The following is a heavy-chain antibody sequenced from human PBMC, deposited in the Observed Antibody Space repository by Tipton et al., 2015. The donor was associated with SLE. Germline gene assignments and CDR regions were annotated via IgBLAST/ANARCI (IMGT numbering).Heavy chain of an antibody. J-gene: IGHJ4*02. V-gene: IGHV4-34*01. CDR1: GGSFSGYY. CDR3: AGQYYDFWSGYPWYFDY. D-gene: IGHD3-3*01. CDR2: INHSGST. Sequence: TLSVTCAVYGGSFSGYYWSWIRQPPGKGLEWIGEINHSGSTNYNPSLKSRVTISVDTSKNQFSLKLSSVTAADTAVYYCAGQYYDFWSGYPWYFDYWGQGTLVTVSS.